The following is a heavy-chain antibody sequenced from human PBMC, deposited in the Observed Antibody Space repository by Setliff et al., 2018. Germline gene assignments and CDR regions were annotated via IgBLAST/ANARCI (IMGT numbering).Heavy chain of an antibody. CDR2: IGHTGSI. V-gene: IGHV4-38-2*02. CDR1: GYSISSGYI. Sequence: ETLSLTCTVSGYSISSGYIWGWIRQHPGKGLEWVGNIGHTGSINYNPSLKSRLTISRDTSKKQVSLKLNSVTATDTAVYYCARDLGHGGDSDYWGQGILVTVSS. CDR3: ARDLGHGGDSDY. J-gene: IGHJ4*02. D-gene: IGHD2-21*02.